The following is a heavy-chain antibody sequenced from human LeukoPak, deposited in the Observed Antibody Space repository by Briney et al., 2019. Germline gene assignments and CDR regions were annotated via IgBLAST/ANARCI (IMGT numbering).Heavy chain of an antibody. Sequence: PGGSLRLSCAASGFTFSSYSMNWVRQAPGKGLEWVSSISSSSSYIYYADSVKGRFTISRDNAKNSLYLQMNSLRAEDTAVYYCARAPRGAVAGTRYYYMDVWGKGTTVTVSS. CDR2: ISSSSSYI. J-gene: IGHJ6*03. CDR3: ARAPRGAVAGTRYYYMDV. CDR1: GFTFSSYS. V-gene: IGHV3-21*01. D-gene: IGHD6-19*01.